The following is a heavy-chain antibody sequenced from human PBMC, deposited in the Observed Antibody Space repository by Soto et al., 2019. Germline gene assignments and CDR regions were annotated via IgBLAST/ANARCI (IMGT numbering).Heavy chain of an antibody. CDR2: IYYSGST. CDR3: ARRDHDDYGDYDGGHRVGWFDP. D-gene: IGHD4-17*01. J-gene: IGHJ5*02. Sequence: PSETLSLTCTVSGGSISSYYWSWIRQPPGKGLEWIGYIYYSGSTNYNPSLKSRVTISVDTSKNQFSLKLSSVTAADTAVYYCARRDHDDYGDYDGGHRVGWFDPWGQGTLVTVSS. CDR1: GGSISSYY. V-gene: IGHV4-59*01.